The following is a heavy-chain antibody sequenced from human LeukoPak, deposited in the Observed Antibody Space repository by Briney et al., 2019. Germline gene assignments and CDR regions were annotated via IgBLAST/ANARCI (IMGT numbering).Heavy chain of an antibody. CDR3: ARVRDDYFFDY. Sequence: SETLSLTCTVSGDSISTSGYYWSWIRQHPGTGLEWIAYIHYIGNTYYNPSLESRVTMSVNTSSNQFSLNVASVTAADTAIYYCARVRDDYFFDYWGQGILVTVSS. J-gene: IGHJ4*02. D-gene: IGHD3-3*01. V-gene: IGHV4-31*03. CDR2: IHYIGNT. CDR1: GDSISTSGYY.